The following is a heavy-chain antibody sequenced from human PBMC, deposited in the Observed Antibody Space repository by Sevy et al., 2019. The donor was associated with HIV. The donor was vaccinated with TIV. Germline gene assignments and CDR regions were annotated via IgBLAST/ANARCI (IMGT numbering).Heavy chain of an antibody. D-gene: IGHD6-13*01. Sequence: SETLSLTCTVSGGSISSGGYYWSWIRQHPGKGLEWIGYIYYSGSTYYNPSLKSRVTISVDTSKNQFSLKLSSVTAADTAVYYCARDSSSWYFDYWGQGTLVTVSS. CDR3: ARDSSSWYFDY. CDR1: GGSISSGGYY. J-gene: IGHJ4*02. CDR2: IYYSGST. V-gene: IGHV4-31*03.